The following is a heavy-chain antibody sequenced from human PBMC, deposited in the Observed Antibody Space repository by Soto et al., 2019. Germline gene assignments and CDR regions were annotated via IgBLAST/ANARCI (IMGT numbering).Heavy chain of an antibody. CDR2: ISNSGDK. D-gene: IGHD4-17*01. Sequence: EVQLLESGGGLVQPGGSLRLSCAASGFIFSSYAMAWVRQAPGKGLEWVSSISNSGDKYYADSVKGRFTISRDISKDTLFLQMNSRRAEDTAVFYCAKYRGPTGSWYIDIWGRGTLVTVSP. CDR1: GFIFSSYA. CDR3: AKYRGPTGSWYIDI. V-gene: IGHV3-23*01. J-gene: IGHJ2*01.